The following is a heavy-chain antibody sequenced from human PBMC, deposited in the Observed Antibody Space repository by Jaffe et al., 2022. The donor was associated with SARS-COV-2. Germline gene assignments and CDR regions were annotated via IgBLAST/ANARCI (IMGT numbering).Heavy chain of an antibody. V-gene: IGHV4-39*01. CDR3: ARHRRLPITASGPPPPTSQRFYYYMDV. D-gene: IGHD6-6*01. J-gene: IGHJ6*03. Sequence: QLQLQESGPGLVKPSETLSLTCAVSVDSITSSSFYWGWVRQPPGKGLEWIASIYYSGYTYYNPSLKGRLTISVDTSKNQFSLKVSSVTAADTAMYYCARHRRLPITASGPPPPTSQRFYYYMDVWGKGTMVTVSS. CDR2: IYYSGYT. CDR1: VDSITSSSFY.